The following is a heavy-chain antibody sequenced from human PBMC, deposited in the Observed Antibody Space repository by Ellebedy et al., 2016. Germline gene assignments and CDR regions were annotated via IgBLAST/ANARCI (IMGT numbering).Heavy chain of an antibody. V-gene: IGHV1-8*01. J-gene: IGHJ3*02. D-gene: IGHD3/OR15-3a*01. CDR2: MNPNSGNT. CDR1: GYTFTSYD. CDR3: ARVFGQSDAFDI. Sequence: ASVKVSXKASGYTFTSYDINWVRQATGQGLEWMGWMNPNSGNTGYAQKFQGRVTMTRNTSISTAYMELSSLRSEDTAVYYCARVFGQSDAFDIWGQGTMVTVSS.